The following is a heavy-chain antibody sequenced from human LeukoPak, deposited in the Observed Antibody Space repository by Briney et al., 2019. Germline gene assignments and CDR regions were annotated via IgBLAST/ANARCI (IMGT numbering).Heavy chain of an antibody. V-gene: IGHV3-7*01. Sequence: GGSLRLSCAASGFTFSSYGMHWVRQAPGKGLEWVANIKQDGSEKYYVDSVKGRFTISRDNAKNSLYLQMNSLRAEDTAVYYCARGVWFGLYGMDVWGQGTTVTVSS. J-gene: IGHJ6*02. CDR1: GFTFSSYG. D-gene: IGHD3-10*01. CDR3: ARGVWFGLYGMDV. CDR2: IKQDGSEK.